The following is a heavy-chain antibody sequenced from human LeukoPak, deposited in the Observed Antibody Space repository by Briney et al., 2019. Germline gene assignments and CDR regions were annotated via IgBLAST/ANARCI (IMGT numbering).Heavy chain of an antibody. V-gene: IGHV4-39*07. Sequence: SETLSLTCTVSGGSISSSSYYWGWIRQPPGKGLEWIGSIYYSGSTYYNPSLKSRVTISVDTSKNQFSLKLSSVTAADTAVYYCARGPGRGNAFDIWGQGTMVTVSS. CDR1: GGSISSSSYY. CDR3: ARGPGRGNAFDI. J-gene: IGHJ3*02. D-gene: IGHD3-10*01. CDR2: IYYSGST.